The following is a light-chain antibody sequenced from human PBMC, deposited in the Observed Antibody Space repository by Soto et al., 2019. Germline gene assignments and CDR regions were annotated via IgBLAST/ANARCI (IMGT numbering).Light chain of an antibody. CDR1: QSVTSY. CDR3: QQRSDWPLT. J-gene: IGKJ5*01. CDR2: DVS. Sequence: EIVLTQSPATLSLAPGERATRSCRASQSVTSYLAWYQQKPGQAPRLLIYDVSNRASGIPARFSGSGSETDFTLTISSLEPEDFAVYYCQQRSDWPLTFGQGTRLEIK. V-gene: IGKV3-11*01.